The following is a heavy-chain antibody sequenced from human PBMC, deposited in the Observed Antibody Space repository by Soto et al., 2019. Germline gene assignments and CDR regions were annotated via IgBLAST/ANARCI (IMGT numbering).Heavy chain of an antibody. Sequence: QVQLVQSGAEVKKPGASVKVSCKASGYTFTSYGISWVRQAPGQGLECMGWISAYNGNTNYAQKLQGRVTMTTDTSTGTAYMELRSLRSDDTAVYYCARDTMTTVTTVGENYYYYMDVWGKGTTVTVSS. CDR2: ISAYNGNT. D-gene: IGHD4-4*01. V-gene: IGHV1-18*01. CDR1: GYTFTSYG. J-gene: IGHJ6*03. CDR3: ARDTMTTVTTVGENYYYYMDV.